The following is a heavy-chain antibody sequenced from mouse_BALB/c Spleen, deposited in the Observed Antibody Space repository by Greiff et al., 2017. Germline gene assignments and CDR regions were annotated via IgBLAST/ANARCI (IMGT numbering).Heavy chain of an antibody. D-gene: IGHD2-10*01. CDR3: ARSPYYDNGAWFAY. CDR1: GYSITSGYS. CDR2: IHYSGST. J-gene: IGHJ3*01. V-gene: IGHV3-1*02. Sequence: EVQLQQSGPDLVKPSQSLSLTCTVTGYSITSGYSWHWIRQFPGNKLEWMGYIHYSGSTNYNPSLKSRISITRDTSKNQFFLQLNSVTTEDTATYYGARSPYYDNGAWFAYWGQGTLVTVSA.